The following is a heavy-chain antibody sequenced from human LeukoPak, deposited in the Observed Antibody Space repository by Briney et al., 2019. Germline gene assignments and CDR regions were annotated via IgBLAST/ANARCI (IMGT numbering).Heavy chain of an antibody. D-gene: IGHD2-15*01. CDR2: IKQDGREK. CDR3: ARYHGGYFAY. V-gene: IGHV3-7*01. Sequence: GGSLRLSCAASGFTFSVFWRSWCRQAPGKGLEGGANIKQDGREKYYVDSVKGRFTISRDNDNTSTYLQTTSLSAEDKAVYYCARYHGGYFAYWGQGTLVTVSS. CDR1: GFTFSVFW. J-gene: IGHJ4*02.